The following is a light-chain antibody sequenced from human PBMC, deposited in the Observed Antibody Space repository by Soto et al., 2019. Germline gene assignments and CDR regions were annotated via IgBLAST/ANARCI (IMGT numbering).Light chain of an antibody. CDR1: QAISTW. V-gene: IGKV1D-12*01. CDR3: QQANSFPLT. CDR2: AAS. Sequence: DIPMTQSPCSVSASVGDRVTITCRASQAISTWLAWYQQKPGKAPKLLIYAASNLQTGVPSRFSGSGSGTDFTLTISSLQPEDVATYYCQQANSFPLTFGQVTKVELK. J-gene: IGKJ1*01.